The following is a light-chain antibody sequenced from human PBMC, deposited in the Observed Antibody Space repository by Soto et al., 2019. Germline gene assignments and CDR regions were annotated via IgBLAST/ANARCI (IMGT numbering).Light chain of an antibody. V-gene: IGLV1-40*01. CDR2: GNS. CDR3: QSYDSSLSFYV. CDR1: SSNIGAGYD. Sequence: QSVLTQPPLVSGAPGQRVTISCTGSSSNIGAGYDVHWYQQLPGTAPKLLIYGNSNRPSGVPDRFSGSKSGTSASLAITGLQAEDEADYYCQSYDSSLSFYVFGTGTKVTVL. J-gene: IGLJ1*01.